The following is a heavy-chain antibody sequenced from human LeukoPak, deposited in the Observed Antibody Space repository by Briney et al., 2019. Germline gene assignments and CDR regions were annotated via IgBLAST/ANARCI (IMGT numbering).Heavy chain of an antibody. CDR3: ARDPYYYDSSGYYGEGFDY. Sequence: GGSLRLSCAASGFTFSSYTMTWVRQAPGKGLEWVSYISGSSTTIYYADSVKGRFTFSRDNAKNSLYLQMNSLRAEDTAVYYCARDPYYYDSSGYYGEGFDYWGQGTLVTVSS. V-gene: IGHV3-48*04. D-gene: IGHD3-22*01. J-gene: IGHJ4*02. CDR1: GFTFSSYT. CDR2: ISGSSTTI.